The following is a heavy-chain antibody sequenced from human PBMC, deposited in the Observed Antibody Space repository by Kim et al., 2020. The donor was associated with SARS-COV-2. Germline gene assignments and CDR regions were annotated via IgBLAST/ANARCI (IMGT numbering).Heavy chain of an antibody. Sequence: TNYAQKFQGRVTMTRDTSISTAYMELSRLRSDDTAVYYCARDQGVVTRDYWGQGTLVTVSS. D-gene: IGHD2-21*02. CDR3: ARDQGVVTRDY. CDR2: T. J-gene: IGHJ4*02. V-gene: IGHV1-2*02.